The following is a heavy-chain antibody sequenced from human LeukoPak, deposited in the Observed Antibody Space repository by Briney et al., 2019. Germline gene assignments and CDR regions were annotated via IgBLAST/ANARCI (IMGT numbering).Heavy chain of an antibody. D-gene: IGHD6-13*01. CDR2: FDPEDGET. CDR1: GYTLTELS. J-gene: IGHJ3*02. CDR3: AGDARGAAAADDPLDI. V-gene: IGHV1-24*01. Sequence: EASVKVSCKVSGYTLTELSMHWVRQAPGKGLEWMGGFDPEDGETIYAQKFQGRVTMTRDTSISTAYMELSSLTSEDTAVYYCAGDARGAAAADDPLDIWGQGTTVTVSS.